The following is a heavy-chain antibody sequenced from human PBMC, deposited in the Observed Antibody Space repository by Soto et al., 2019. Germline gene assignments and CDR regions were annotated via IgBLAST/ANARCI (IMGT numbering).Heavy chain of an antibody. CDR2: IRDRAVSYAT. J-gene: IGHJ4*02. D-gene: IGHD3-10*01. Sequence: EVLLVESGGGLVQPGGSLKLSCAASGFVFKDSSIHWVRQASGKGLEWVGRIRDRAVSYATAYDASVKGRFTISRDDSNNAVYMQMNGQKTEDYAIYYCTRLISAAQDYWGQGTLVTVSS. CDR1: GFVFKDSS. CDR3: TRLISAAQDY. V-gene: IGHV3-73*01.